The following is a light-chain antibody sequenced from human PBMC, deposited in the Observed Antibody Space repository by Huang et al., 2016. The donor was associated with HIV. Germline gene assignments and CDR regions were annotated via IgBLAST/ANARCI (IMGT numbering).Light chain of an antibody. CDR2: EVS. J-gene: IGKJ5*01. CDR1: QSLLPSNGKTF. Sequence: DVVLTQTPLSLPVTPGQPASISCKSSQSLLPSNGKTFLYWYLQKAGQAPQLLIYEVSSRVSGVPDRFSGSGSGTEFTLRISRVEAEDIGVYYCMQGVHLPITFGQGTRLEIK. CDR3: MQGVHLPIT. V-gene: IGKV2-29*02.